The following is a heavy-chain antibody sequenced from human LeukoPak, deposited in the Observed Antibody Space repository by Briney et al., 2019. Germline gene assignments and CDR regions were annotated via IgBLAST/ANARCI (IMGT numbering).Heavy chain of an antibody. CDR1: GFSISSYY. Sequence: SETLSLTCTVSGFSISSYYWSWIRQPPGKGLEWIGYIYYSGSTNYNPSLKSRVTISVDTSKNQFSLKLSSVTAADTAVYYCAGAPPRLGSYYFDYWGQGTLVTVSS. J-gene: IGHJ4*02. CDR3: AGAPPRLGSYYFDY. D-gene: IGHD7-27*01. V-gene: IGHV4-59*01. CDR2: IYYSGST.